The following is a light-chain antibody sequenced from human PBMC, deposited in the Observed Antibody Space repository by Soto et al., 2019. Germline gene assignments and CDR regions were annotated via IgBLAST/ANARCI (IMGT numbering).Light chain of an antibody. Sequence: ESVLTQSTGILSLSPGERANLSCRASQSLTSSYLAWYQQKPGQAPRLLIYAASRRATGIPDRVSGSGSGTDFTLIISRLEADDSAVYYCQYYDTSPAWTFGQGTRVEI. CDR2: AAS. CDR3: QYYDTSPAWT. J-gene: IGKJ1*01. V-gene: IGKV3-20*01. CDR1: QSLTSSY.